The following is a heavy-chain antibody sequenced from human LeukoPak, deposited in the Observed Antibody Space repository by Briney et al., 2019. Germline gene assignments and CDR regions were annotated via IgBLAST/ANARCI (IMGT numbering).Heavy chain of an antibody. CDR1: GFTLSSYA. CDR3: AKVGTIETTEELNWFDP. CDR2: ISSSGDST. V-gene: IGHV3-23*01. D-gene: IGHD4-11*01. J-gene: IGHJ5*02. Sequence: GGSLRLSCAASGFTLSSYAMAWVRQAPGKGLEWVSIISSSGDSTYYADSVKGRFTFSRDNSKNTLSLQMSSLGADDTAVYYCAKVGTIETTEELNWFDPWGQGTLVTVSS.